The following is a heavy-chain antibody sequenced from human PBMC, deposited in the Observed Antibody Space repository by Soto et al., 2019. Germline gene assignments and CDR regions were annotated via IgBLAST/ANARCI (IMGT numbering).Heavy chain of an antibody. D-gene: IGHD5-18*01. CDR1: GGSISSGGYA. CDR2: IYHSGST. CDR3: ARVDTAMVTRAFDI. J-gene: IGHJ3*02. V-gene: IGHV4-30-2*01. Sequence: SETLSLTCAVSGGSISSGGYAWSWIRQPPGKGLEWIGCIYHSGSTYYNPSLKSRVTISVDRSKNQFSLKLSSVTAADTAVYYCARVDTAMVTRAFDIWGQGTMVTVSS.